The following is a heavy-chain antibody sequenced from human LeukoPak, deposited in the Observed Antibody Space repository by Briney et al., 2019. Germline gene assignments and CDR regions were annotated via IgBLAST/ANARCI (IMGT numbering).Heavy chain of an antibody. J-gene: IGHJ4*02. CDR1: GGTFSSYA. Sequence: ASVKVSCKASGGTFSSYAISWVRQAPGQGLEWMGGIIPIFGTANYAQKFQGRVTITADESTSTAYMELSSLRSEDTAVYYCARVRGVIIFTQGPSDYWGQGTLVTVSS. CDR2: IIPIFGTA. CDR3: ARVRGVIIFTQGPSDY. V-gene: IGHV1-69*13. D-gene: IGHD3-10*01.